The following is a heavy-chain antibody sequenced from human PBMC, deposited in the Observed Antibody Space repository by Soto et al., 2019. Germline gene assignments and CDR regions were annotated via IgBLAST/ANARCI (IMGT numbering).Heavy chain of an antibody. D-gene: IGHD2-21*02. V-gene: IGHV4-4*07. CDR3: ARGPYCGSDCYFAY. J-gene: IGHJ4*02. Sequence: QVQLQESGPGLVKPSETLSLTCTVSGGSISTYYWSWIRQPAGKGLEWIGRIYTSGTTNYNPSLKSRVTMSVDTSKNRFSLKLSSVTAADTALYYCARGPYCGSDCYFAYWGQGILVTVSS. CDR1: GGSISTYY. CDR2: IYTSGTT.